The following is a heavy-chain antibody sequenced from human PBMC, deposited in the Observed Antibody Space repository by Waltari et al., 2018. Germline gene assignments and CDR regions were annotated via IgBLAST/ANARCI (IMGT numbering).Heavy chain of an antibody. Sequence: FSNYAINWVRLAPGTGLEWVSAITVGDDTYYADSVKGRFTISRDTSKDTVHLQMNGLGAEDTAVYYCATPFYNWDDPLHSWGQGTLVTVSS. V-gene: IGHV3-23*01. J-gene: IGHJ4*02. CDR3: ATPFYNWDDPLHS. CDR2: ITVGDDT. CDR1: FSNYA. D-gene: IGHD1-20*01.